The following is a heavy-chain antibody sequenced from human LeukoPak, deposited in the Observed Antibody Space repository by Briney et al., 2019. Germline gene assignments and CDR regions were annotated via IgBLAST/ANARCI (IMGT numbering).Heavy chain of an antibody. J-gene: IGHJ4*02. D-gene: IGHD6-6*01. CDR1: GFIFNNFG. CDR2: ISGSGGST. Sequence: GGSLRLSCTASGFIFNNFGLMWVRQAPGKGLEWVSAISGSGGSTYYADSVKGRFTISRDNSKNTLYLQMNSLRAEDTAVYYCAKGSLQLVSFFDYWGQGTLVTVSS. CDR3: AKGSLQLVSFFDY. V-gene: IGHV3-23*01.